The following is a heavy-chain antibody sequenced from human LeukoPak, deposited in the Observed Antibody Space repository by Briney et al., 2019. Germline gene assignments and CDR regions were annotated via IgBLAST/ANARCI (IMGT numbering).Heavy chain of an antibody. CDR3: AKANWVSNADAVW. D-gene: IGHD1-1*01. J-gene: IGHJ4*02. V-gene: IGHV3-30*18. CDR1: GFTFSSYG. Sequence: GGSLRLSCAASGFTFSSYGMHWVRQAPGKGLEWVAVISYDGSNKYYADSVKGRFTISRDDSRNTVYLQLNNLRVEDTAIYYCAKANWVSNADAVWWGQGTQVTVSS. CDR2: ISYDGSNK.